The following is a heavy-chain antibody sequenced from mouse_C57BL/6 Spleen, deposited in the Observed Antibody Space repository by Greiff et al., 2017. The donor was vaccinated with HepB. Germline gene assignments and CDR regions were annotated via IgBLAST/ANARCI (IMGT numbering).Heavy chain of an antibody. V-gene: IGHV1-39*01. CDR1: GYSFTDYN. D-gene: IGHD2-5*01. CDR2: INPNYGTT. J-gene: IGHJ4*01. Sequence: VQLKQSGPELVKPGASVKISCKASGYSFTDYNMNWVKQSNGKSLEWIGVINPNYGTTSYNQKFKGKATLTVDQSSSTAYMQLNSLTSEDSAVYYCARSNYSNSLTAMDYWGQGTSVTVSS. CDR3: ARSNYSNSLTAMDY.